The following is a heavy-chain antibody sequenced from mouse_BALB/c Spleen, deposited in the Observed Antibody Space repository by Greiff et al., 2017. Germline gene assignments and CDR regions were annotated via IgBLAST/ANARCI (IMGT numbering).Heavy chain of an antibody. D-gene: IGHD1-2*01. Sequence: VKLVESGGGLVKPGGSLKLSCAASGFTFSSYTMSWVRQTPEKRLEWVATISSGGSYTYYPDSVKGRFTISRDNAKNTLYLQMSSLKSEDTAMYYCTRVITTATGAMDYWGQGTSVTVSS. V-gene: IGHV5-6-4*01. CDR3: TRVITTATGAMDY. CDR1: GFTFSSYT. CDR2: ISSGGSYT. J-gene: IGHJ4*01.